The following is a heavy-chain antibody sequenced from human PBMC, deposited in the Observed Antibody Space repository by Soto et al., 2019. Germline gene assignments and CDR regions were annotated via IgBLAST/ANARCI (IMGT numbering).Heavy chain of an antibody. J-gene: IGHJ4*02. CDR2: IFYSGST. CDR3: TGGYRQPGYSSSWGLDN. D-gene: IGHD6-13*01. V-gene: IGHV4-31*03. Sequence: QVQLQESGPGLVKPSQTLSLICTVSCGSINSGGYYWNWIRQHPGKGLEWIGYIFYSGSTYYNPFLRSRVTISADTSENQFSLKLSSVTAAETAVYFWTGGYRQPGYSSSWGLDNWGQGTLVNLSS. CDR1: CGSINSGGYY.